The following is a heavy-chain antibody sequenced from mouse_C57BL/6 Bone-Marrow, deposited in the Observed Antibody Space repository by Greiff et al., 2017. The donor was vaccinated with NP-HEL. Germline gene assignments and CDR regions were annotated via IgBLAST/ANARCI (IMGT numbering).Heavy chain of an antibody. V-gene: IGHV2-2*01. Sequence: VQLQQSGPGLVQPSQSLSITCTVSGFSLTSYGVHWVRPSPGKGLEWLGVIWSVGSTDYNAAFISRLSISKDNSKSQVFFKMNSLQADDTAIYYCARGYYSNPYYAMDYWGQGTSVTVSS. CDR1: GFSLTSYG. CDR2: IWSVGST. CDR3: ARGYYSNPYYAMDY. J-gene: IGHJ4*01. D-gene: IGHD2-5*01.